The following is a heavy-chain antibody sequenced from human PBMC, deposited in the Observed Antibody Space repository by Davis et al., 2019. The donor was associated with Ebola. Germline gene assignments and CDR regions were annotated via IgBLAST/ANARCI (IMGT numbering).Heavy chain of an antibody. CDR3: ARTITMILGGWFDP. D-gene: IGHD3-22*01. V-gene: IGHV1-46*01. J-gene: IGHJ5*02. Sequence: AASVKVSCKASGYTFTNYYMHWVRQAPGQGLEWMGIIIPSGGFTSYAQKFQGRVTMTRDTSTSTAYMELRSLRSDDTAVYYCARTITMILGGWFDPWGQGTLVTVSS. CDR1: GYTFTNYY. CDR2: IIPSGGFT.